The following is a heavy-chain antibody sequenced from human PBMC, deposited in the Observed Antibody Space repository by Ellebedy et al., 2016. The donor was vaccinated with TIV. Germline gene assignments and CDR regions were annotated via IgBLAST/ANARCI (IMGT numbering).Heavy chain of an antibody. Sequence: SETLSLXXTVSGGSMNDNCWSWIRQPPGKGLEWVGYVCHSGSPNNNPSLKSRLTMSLDTSKNQFSLKLSFVTAADTAVYYCARDYWGSLDYWGQGILVTVSS. D-gene: IGHD2-21*01. J-gene: IGHJ4*02. V-gene: IGHV4-59*01. CDR1: GGSMNDNC. CDR3: ARDYWGSLDY. CDR2: VCHSGSP.